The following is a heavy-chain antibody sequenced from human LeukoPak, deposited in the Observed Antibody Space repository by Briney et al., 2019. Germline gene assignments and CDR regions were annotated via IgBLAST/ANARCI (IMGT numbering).Heavy chain of an antibody. CDR3: ARYHCPGGICDGFDV. D-gene: IGHD2-8*02. J-gene: IGHJ3*01. CDR1: GGSVSGHF. V-gene: IGHV4-59*08. Sequence: SETLSLTCAVSGGSVSGHFWSWIRQPPGKGLEWIGFIHSTGGTNYNPSLRSRVTMSIDTSTNQFSLKLTSVIAADTALFYCARYHCPGGICDGFDVWGQGTMVTVSS. CDR2: IHSTGGT.